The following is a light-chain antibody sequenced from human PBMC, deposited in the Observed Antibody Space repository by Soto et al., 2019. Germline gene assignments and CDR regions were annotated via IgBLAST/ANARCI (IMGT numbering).Light chain of an antibody. CDR1: SSDIGSNP. Sequence: QSVLTQPPSASGTPGQRVAISCSGGSSDIGSNPVNWYLHLPGAAPQLLIYRDNQRPSGVPDRLSGSKSGTSASLTISGLQSEDEADYFCSAWDDNIYGPVFGGGSKLTVL. J-gene: IGLJ2*01. CDR2: RDN. CDR3: SAWDDNIYGPV. V-gene: IGLV1-44*01.